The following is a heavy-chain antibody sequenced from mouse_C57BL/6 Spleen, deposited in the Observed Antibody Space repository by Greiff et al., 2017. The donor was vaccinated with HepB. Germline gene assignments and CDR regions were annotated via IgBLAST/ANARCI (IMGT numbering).Heavy chain of an antibody. CDR3: AREYWDYAMDY. CDR1: GYSITSGYY. V-gene: IGHV3-6*01. D-gene: IGHD4-1*01. J-gene: IGHJ4*01. Sequence: VQLQQSGPGLVKPSQSLSLTCSVTGYSITSGYYWNWIRQFPGNKLEWMGYISYDGSNNYNPSLKNRISITRDTSKNQFFLKLNSATTEDTATYYCAREYWDYAMDYWGQGTSVTVSS. CDR2: ISYDGSN.